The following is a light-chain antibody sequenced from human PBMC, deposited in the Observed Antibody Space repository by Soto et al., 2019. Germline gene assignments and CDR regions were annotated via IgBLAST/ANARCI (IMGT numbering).Light chain of an antibody. CDR2: GES. CDR3: PQYGISPPFVYT. V-gene: IGKV3-20*01. CDR1: QSVSSSY. J-gene: IGKJ2*01. Sequence: EIVLTQSPGTLSLSPGERATLSCRASQSVSSSYLDWYQQKLGQAPRLLIYGESSRATGIPDRFSGSGSGTDFTLTISRLEPEDFAVYYCPQYGISPPFVYTFGQGTKLEIK.